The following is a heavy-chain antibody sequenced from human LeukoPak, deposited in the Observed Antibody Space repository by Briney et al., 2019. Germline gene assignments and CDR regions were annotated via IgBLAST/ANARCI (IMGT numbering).Heavy chain of an antibody. J-gene: IGHJ4*02. Sequence: ASVKVSCKASGYTFTSYDINWVRQATGQGLEWMGWMNPNSGNTGYAQKFQGRVTMTRNTSITTAYMELSSLRSGDTAVYYCARSSPPYNCSSTSCYWGFDYWGQGTLVTVSS. CDR1: GYTFTSYD. CDR3: ARSSPPYNCSSTSCYWGFDY. CDR2: MNPNSGNT. D-gene: IGHD2-2*01. V-gene: IGHV1-8*01.